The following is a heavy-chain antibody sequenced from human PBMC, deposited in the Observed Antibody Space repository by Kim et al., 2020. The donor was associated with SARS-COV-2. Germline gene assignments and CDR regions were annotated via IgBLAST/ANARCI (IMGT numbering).Heavy chain of an antibody. CDR2: ISSSSSYI. Sequence: GGSLRLSCAASGFTFSSYSMNWVRQAPGKGLEWVSSISSSSSYIYYADSVKGRFTISRDNAKNSLYLQMNSLRAEDTAVYYCARDVTGTTPYYFDYWGQGTLVTVSS. D-gene: IGHD1-1*01. V-gene: IGHV3-21*01. CDR3: ARDVTGTTPYYFDY. CDR1: GFTFSSYS. J-gene: IGHJ4*02.